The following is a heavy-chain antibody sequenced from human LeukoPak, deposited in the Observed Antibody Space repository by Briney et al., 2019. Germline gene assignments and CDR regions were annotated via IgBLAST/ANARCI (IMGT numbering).Heavy chain of an antibody. CDR3: AKCAWFGDAPGGDF. J-gene: IGHJ4*02. CDR2: ISGSGGTT. CDR1: GFSFSRNA. Sequence: GGSLRLSCAASGFSFSRNAMSWVRQAPGKGLEWVSAISGSGGTTFYADSVTGRFTISRDNSKNTLYLQMDILRAEDTALYYCAKCAWFGDAPGGDFWGQGILVTVSS. V-gene: IGHV3-23*01. D-gene: IGHD3-10*01.